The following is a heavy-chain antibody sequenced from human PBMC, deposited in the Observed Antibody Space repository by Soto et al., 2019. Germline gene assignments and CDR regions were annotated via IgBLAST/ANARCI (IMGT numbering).Heavy chain of an antibody. CDR2: ISGSSSTI. CDR1: GFTFSSYS. J-gene: IGHJ4*02. CDR3: ARGSGLELRYSNC. D-gene: IGHD3-9*01. Sequence: GGSLRLSCAASGFTFSSYSMNWVRQAPGKGLEWVSFISGSSSTIYYADSVKGRFTISRDNAKNSLYPQMNSLRAEDTAVYYCARGSGLELRYSNCWGLGTLVTVSS. V-gene: IGHV3-48*01.